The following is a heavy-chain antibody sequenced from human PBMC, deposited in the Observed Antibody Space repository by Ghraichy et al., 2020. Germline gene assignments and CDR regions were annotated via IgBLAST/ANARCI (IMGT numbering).Heavy chain of an antibody. V-gene: IGHV4-34*01. CDR1: GGSFSGYY. Sequence: SQTLSLTCAVYGGSFSGYYWSWIRQPPGKGLEWIGEINHSGSTNYNPSLKSRVTISVDTSKNQFSLKLSSVTAADTAVYYCARRSALYYYDSSGYYSYFDYWGQGTLVTVSS. CDR3: ARRSALYYYDSSGYYSYFDY. J-gene: IGHJ4*02. D-gene: IGHD3-22*01. CDR2: INHSGST.